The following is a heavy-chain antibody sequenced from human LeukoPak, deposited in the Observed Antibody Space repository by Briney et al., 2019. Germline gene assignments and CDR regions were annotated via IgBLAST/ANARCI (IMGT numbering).Heavy chain of an antibody. CDR2: MYPNNGDS. V-gene: IGHV1-8*03. CDR1: GYTFTNYH. D-gene: IGHD6-25*01. CDR3: ARTTSFTASGYDY. Sequence: ASVKVSCKASGYTFTNYHINWVRQATGQGLEWMGWMYPNNGDSGYAQKFQGRVTITRDTSISTSYMELRSLRSDDTAVYFCARTTSFTASGYDYWGQGTLVTVSS. J-gene: IGHJ4*02.